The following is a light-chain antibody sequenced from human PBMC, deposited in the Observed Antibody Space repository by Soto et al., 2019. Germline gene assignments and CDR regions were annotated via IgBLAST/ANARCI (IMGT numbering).Light chain of an antibody. CDR2: AAS. V-gene: IGKV1-39*01. CDR1: QSISSY. CDR3: QQSYSTLPT. J-gene: IGKJ1*01. Sequence: DIPMTQSPSSLSSSVGDRVTITCRASQSISSYLNWYQQKPGKAPKLLIYAASSLQSGVPSRFSGSGSGTDFTLTISSLQPEDFATYYCQQSYSTLPTFGQGTKVDIK.